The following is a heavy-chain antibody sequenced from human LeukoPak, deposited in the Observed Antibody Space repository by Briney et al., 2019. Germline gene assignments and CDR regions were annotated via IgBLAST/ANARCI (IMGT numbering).Heavy chain of an antibody. V-gene: IGHV4-30-2*01. Sequence: SETLSLTCAVSGGSISSGGYSWSWIRQPPGKGLEWIGYIYHSGSTYYNPSLKSRVTISVDTSKNHLSLKLSSVTAADTAVYYCARASGGASDFDYWGQGTLVTVSS. D-gene: IGHD3-16*01. CDR2: IYHSGST. J-gene: IGHJ4*02. CDR1: GGSISSGGYS. CDR3: ARASGGASDFDY.